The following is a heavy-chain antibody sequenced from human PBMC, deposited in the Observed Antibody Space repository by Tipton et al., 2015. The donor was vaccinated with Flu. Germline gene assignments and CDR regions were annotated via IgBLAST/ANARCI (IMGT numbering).Heavy chain of an antibody. CDR1: GGSIGSYY. D-gene: IGHD2-2*01. CDR2: IYNSQYT. V-gene: IGHV4-59*12. J-gene: IGHJ4*02. Sequence: TLSLTCTVSGGSIGSYYWNWVRQPPGKGLEWMGYIYNSQYTKYNPSLKGRVTISMGTSKNQLSLHLESVTAADTAVYYCARDPSLGMPDYFDSWGQGILVTASS. CDR3: ARDPSLGMPDYFDS.